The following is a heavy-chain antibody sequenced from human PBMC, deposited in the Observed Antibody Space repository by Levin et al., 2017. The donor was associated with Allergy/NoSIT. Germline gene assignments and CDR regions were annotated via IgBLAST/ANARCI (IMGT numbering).Heavy chain of an antibody. D-gene: IGHD3-10*01. V-gene: IGHV3-23*01. CDR1: GFTFSTYA. CDR3: AKTSGYYGSGSDYFWDY. J-gene: IGHJ4*02. CDR2: ISGSGGST. Sequence: GGSLRLSCAASGFTFSTYAMSWVRQAPGKGLDWVSAISGSGGSTYYADSVKGRFTISRDNSKNTLFLQMNSLRAEDTAVYYCAKTSGYYGSGSDYFWDYWGQGTLVTVSS.